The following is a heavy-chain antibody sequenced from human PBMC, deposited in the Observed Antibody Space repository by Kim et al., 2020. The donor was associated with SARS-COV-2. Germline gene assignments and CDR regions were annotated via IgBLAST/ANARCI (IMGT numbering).Heavy chain of an antibody. CDR2: IYYSGST. Sequence: SETLSLTCTVSGGSISSSSYYWGWIRQPPGKGLEWIGSIYYSGSTYYNPSLKSRVTISVDTSKNQFSLKLSSVTAADTAVYYCATYYGDWCGWGQGTLVTVSS. V-gene: IGHV4-39*01. D-gene: IGHD4-17*01. CDR3: ATYYGDWCG. J-gene: IGHJ4*02. CDR1: GGSISSSSYY.